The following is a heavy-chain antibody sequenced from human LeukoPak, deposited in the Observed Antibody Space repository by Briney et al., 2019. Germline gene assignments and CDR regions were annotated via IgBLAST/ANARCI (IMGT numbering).Heavy chain of an antibody. CDR2: IKSKTDGGTT. CDR1: GFTFSNAW. Sequence: GGSLRLSCAASGFTFSNAWMSWVRQAPGKGLEWVGRIKSKTDGGTTDYAAPVKGRFTISRDDSKNTLYLQMNSLKTEDTAVYYCTTYSSSWPDAFDIWGQGQWSPSLQ. J-gene: IGHJ3*02. V-gene: IGHV3-15*01. CDR3: TTYSSSWPDAFDI. D-gene: IGHD6-13*01.